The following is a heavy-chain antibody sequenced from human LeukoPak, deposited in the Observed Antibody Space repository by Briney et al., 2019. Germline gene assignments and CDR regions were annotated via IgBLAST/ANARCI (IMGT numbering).Heavy chain of an antibody. CDR3: AKDLERRYFDWVPIGY. J-gene: IGHJ4*02. V-gene: IGHV3-23*01. Sequence: GGSLRLSCAASGFTFSSYAMSRVRQAPGKGLEWVSAISGSGGSTYYADSVKGRFTISRDNSKNTLYLQMNSLRAEDTAVYYCAKDLERRYFDWVPIGYWGQGTLVTVSS. CDR1: GFTFSSYA. CDR2: ISGSGGST. D-gene: IGHD3-9*01.